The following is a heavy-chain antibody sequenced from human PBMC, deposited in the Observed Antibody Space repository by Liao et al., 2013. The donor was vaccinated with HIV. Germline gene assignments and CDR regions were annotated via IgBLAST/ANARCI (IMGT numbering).Heavy chain of an antibody. CDR3: VRVFTLENLDWSGSSFFYHMDV. J-gene: IGHJ6*03. CDR2: IYTGMSTTGTT. Sequence: QVQLQESGPGLVKPSETLSLTCTVSGGSISSYYWTWIRQPAGRGLEWIGHIYTGMSTTGTTNYNPALRSRVTLSADRSKTQFSLRLTSMTAADTAVYYCVRVFTLENLDWSGSSFFYHMDVWDMGTTVTVSS. V-gene: IGHV4-4*07. D-gene: IGHD3-3*01. CDR1: GGSISSYY.